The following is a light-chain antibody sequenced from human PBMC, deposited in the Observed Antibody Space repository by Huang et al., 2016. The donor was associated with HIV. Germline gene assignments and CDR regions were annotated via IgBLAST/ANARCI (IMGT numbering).Light chain of an antibody. CDR3: QQYDKLHLS. J-gene: IGKJ4*01. CDR2: DAS. Sequence: DIQTTQSPSSLSASVGDRVTITCQSSQDITNHLTWYQQQPGKAPKLLISDASTLETGVPSRFSGSGCGTDCTFTIASRQPEDVATYDCQQYDKLHLSFGGGTKVEIK. V-gene: IGKV1-33*01. CDR1: QDITNH.